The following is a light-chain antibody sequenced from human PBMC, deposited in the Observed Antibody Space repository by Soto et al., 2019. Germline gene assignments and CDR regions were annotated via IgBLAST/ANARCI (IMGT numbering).Light chain of an antibody. Sequence: EIVLTQSPGTLSLSLGERSTLSWRASQSVSSNLAWYQQKPGQAPRLLIYVASTRATGIPARFSGTGSGTEFTLTISSLQSEDFAVYYCQQYNNWPLTFGGGTKVDIK. V-gene: IGKV3-15*01. CDR2: VAS. CDR3: QQYNNWPLT. CDR1: QSVSSN. J-gene: IGKJ4*01.